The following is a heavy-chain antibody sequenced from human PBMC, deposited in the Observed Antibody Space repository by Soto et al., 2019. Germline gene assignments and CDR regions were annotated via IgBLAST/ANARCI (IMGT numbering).Heavy chain of an antibody. CDR1: GGSISSYY. D-gene: IGHD1-26*01. CDR2: IYYSGST. J-gene: IGHJ4*02. CDR3: ARSREPRNVDY. Sequence: PSETLSLTCTVSGGSISSYYWSWIRQPPGKGLEWIGYIYYSGSTNYNPSLKSLVTILVDTSKNQFSLKLSSVTAADTAVYYCARSREPRNVDYWGQGTLVTVSS. V-gene: IGHV4-59*01.